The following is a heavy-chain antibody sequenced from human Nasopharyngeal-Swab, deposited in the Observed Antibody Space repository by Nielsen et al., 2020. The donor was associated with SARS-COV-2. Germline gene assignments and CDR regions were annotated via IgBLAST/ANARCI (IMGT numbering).Heavy chain of an antibody. CDR3: AVGATGYYYMDV. CDR1: GGTFSSYA. CDR2: IIPIFGTA. J-gene: IGHJ6*03. V-gene: IGHV1-69*13. Sequence: AVKLTCKASGGTFSSYAISWVRQAPGQGLEWMGGIIPIFGTANYAQKFQGRVTITADESTSTAYMELSSLRSEDTAVYYCAVGATGYYYMDVWGKGTTVTVSS. D-gene: IGHD1-26*01.